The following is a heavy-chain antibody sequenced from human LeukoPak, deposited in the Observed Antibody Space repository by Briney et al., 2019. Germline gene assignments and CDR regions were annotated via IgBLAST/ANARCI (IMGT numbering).Heavy chain of an antibody. CDR1: GFAFSNFA. J-gene: IGHJ6*04. Sequence: GGSLRLSCAASGFAFSNFAMHWVRQAPGKGLEWVAMISYDGRSQYFAESVKGRFTISRDNSKNTLYLQMNSLRPDDTAISYCARDTYGMDVWGKGTTVTVSS. CDR3: ARDTYGMDV. V-gene: IGHV3-30*04. CDR2: ISYDGRSQ.